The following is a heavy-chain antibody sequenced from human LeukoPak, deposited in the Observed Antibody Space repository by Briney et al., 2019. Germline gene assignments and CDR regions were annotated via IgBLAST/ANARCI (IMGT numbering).Heavy chain of an antibody. CDR3: AKDRLPLGELSLFDY. Sequence: GGSLRLSCAASGFTFSSYGMHWVRQAPGKGLEWVAVIWYDGNDKYYAESVKGRFTISRDISKNTLYLQMNSLRAEDTAVYYCAKDRLPLGELSLFDYWGQGTLVTVSS. V-gene: IGHV3-33*06. J-gene: IGHJ4*02. CDR1: GFTFSSYG. CDR2: IWYDGNDK. D-gene: IGHD3-16*02.